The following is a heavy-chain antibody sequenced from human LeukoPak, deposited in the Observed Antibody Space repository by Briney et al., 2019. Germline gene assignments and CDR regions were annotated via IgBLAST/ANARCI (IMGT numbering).Heavy chain of an antibody. CDR1: GFTFSDYY. V-gene: IGHV3-11*03. CDR3: ARIRGSYGYGMDV. D-gene: IGHD1-26*01. Sequence: GGSLRLSCAASGFTFSDYYMSWIRQAPGKGLEWVSYISSSSSYTNYADSVKGRFTISRDNAKNSLYLQMNSLRAEDTAVHYCARIRGSYGYGMDVWGQGTTVTVSS. CDR2: ISSSSSYT. J-gene: IGHJ6*02.